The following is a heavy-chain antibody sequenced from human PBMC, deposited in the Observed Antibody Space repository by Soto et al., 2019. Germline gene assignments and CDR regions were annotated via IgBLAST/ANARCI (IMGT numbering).Heavy chain of an antibody. J-gene: IGHJ3*02. V-gene: IGHV4-30-4*01. CDR2: IYYSGST. Sequence: SETLSLTCTVSGGSISSGDYYWSWIRQPPGKGLEWIGYIYYSGSTYYNPSLKSRVTISAGTSKNQFSLKLSSVTAADTAVYYCARSGARVVVAARGAFDIWGQGTMVTVSS. CDR3: ARSGARVVVAARGAFDI. CDR1: GGSISSGDYY. D-gene: IGHD2-15*01.